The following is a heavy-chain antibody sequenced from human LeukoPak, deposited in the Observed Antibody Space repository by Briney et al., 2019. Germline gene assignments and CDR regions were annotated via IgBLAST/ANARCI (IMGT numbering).Heavy chain of an antibody. CDR2: INPNSGGT. D-gene: IGHD2-15*01. V-gene: IGHV1-2*02. J-gene: IGHJ5*02. Sequence: GASVKVSCKASGYTFTGYYMHWVRQAPGQGLEWMGWINPNSGGTNYAQKFQGRVTMTRDTSISTAYMELSRLRSDDTAVYYCASSVGYCSGGSCTKGHWFDPWGQGTLVTVSS. CDR1: GYTFTGYY. CDR3: ASSVGYCSGGSCTKGHWFDP.